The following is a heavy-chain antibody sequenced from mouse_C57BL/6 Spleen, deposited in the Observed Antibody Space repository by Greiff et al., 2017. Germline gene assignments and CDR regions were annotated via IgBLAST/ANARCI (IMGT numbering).Heavy chain of an antibody. Sequence: EVMLVESGGGLVKPGGSLKLSCAASGFTFSDYGMHWVRQAPEKGLEWVAYISSGSSTIYYADTVKGRFTISRDNAKNTLFLQMTGVRSEDTAMYYCVKSSPYYAMDYWGQGTSVTVSS. CDR3: VKSSPYYAMDY. D-gene: IGHD1-3*01. CDR2: ISSGSSTI. V-gene: IGHV5-17*01. CDR1: GFTFSDYG. J-gene: IGHJ4*01.